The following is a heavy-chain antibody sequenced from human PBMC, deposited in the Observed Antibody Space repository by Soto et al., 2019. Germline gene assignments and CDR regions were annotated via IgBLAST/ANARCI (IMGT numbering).Heavy chain of an antibody. V-gene: IGHV2-5*02. CDR2: IYWDDDK. D-gene: IGHD2-2*01. CDR1: GFSLNTSGVG. CDR3: AHKEGPAAKRFFDP. Sequence: QITLKESGPTLVKPSQTLTLTCPFSGFSLNTSGVGVGWIRQPPGKALEWLALIYWDDDKRYSPSLRSRLTITKDTSKRQVVLTMTAVDPVDTGTYYCAHKEGPAAKRFFDPWGHGTLVTVSS. J-gene: IGHJ5*02.